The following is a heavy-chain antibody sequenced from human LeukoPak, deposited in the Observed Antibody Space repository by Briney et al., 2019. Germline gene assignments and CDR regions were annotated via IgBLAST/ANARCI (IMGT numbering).Heavy chain of an antibody. V-gene: IGHV4-39*07. Sequence: SETLSLTCTVSGGSISSSSYFWGWIRQPPGRGLEWIGSIYHSESTYYKPSLKSRVTSSVDTSKNQFSLKLSSVTAADTAVYYCARDGSWGDYQFYFYMDVWGKGTTVTVSS. CDR2: IYHSEST. CDR1: GGSISSSSYF. D-gene: IGHD2-2*01. CDR3: ARDGSWGDYQFYFYMDV. J-gene: IGHJ6*03.